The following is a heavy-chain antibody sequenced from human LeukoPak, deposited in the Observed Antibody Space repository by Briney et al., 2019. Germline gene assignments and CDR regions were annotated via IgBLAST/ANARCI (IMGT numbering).Heavy chain of an antibody. CDR3: ARSYSNYAPDWFDP. J-gene: IGHJ5*02. CDR2: ISAYNGNT. CDR1: GYTFTSYG. Sequence: ASVKVSYKASGYTFTSYGISWVRQAPGQGLEWMGWISAYNGNTNYAQKLQGRVTMTTDTSTSTAYMELRSLRSDDTAVYYCARSYSNYAPDWFDPWGQGTLVTVSS. D-gene: IGHD4-11*01. V-gene: IGHV1-18*01.